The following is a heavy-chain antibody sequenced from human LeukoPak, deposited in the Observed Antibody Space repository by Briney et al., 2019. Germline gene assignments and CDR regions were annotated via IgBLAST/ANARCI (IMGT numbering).Heavy chain of an antibody. Sequence: GGSLRLSCAASGFTVSSNYMSWVRQAPGKGLEWVSVIYSGGSTYYADSVKGRFTISRDNSKNTLYLQMNSLRAEDTAVYYCARRSGSNYFDYWGQGTLVTVSS. CDR1: GFTVSSNY. CDR2: IYSGGST. CDR3: ARRSGSNYFDY. D-gene: IGHD1-26*01. V-gene: IGHV3-66*01. J-gene: IGHJ4*02.